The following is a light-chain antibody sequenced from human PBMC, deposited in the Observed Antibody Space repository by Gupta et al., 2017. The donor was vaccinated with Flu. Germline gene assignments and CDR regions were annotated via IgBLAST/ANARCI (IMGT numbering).Light chain of an antibody. CDR3: QQYHSLST. CDR2: KAS. J-gene: IGKJ1*01. Sequence: DVLMTQSLSTLSASVGDSVTITCRASQSISSWLAWYQQRPGKAPKLLIYKASTLEGGVPSRFSGSGSGTEFTLTISSLQPDDFATYFCQQYHSLSTFGQGTKVEI. CDR1: QSISSW. V-gene: IGKV1-5*03.